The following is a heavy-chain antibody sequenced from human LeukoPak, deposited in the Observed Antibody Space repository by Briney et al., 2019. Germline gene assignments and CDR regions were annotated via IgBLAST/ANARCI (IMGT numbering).Heavy chain of an antibody. CDR3: ARDVDYGDPLDY. J-gene: IGHJ4*02. D-gene: IGHD4-17*01. V-gene: IGHV3-30*04. Sequence: PGRSLRLSCAASGFTFGSYAMHWVRQAPGKGLEWVAVISYDGSNKYYADSVKGRFTISRDNSKNTLYLQMNSLRAEDTAVYYCARDVDYGDPLDYWGQGTLVTVSS. CDR1: GFTFGSYA. CDR2: ISYDGSNK.